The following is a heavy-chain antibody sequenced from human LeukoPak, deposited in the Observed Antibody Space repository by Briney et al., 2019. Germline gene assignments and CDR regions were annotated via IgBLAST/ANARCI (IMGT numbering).Heavy chain of an antibody. CDR2: IYYSGST. Sequence: SETLSLTCTVSGGSISSYYWSWIRQPPGKGLEWIGYIYYSGSTNYNPSLKSRVTISVDTSKNQFSLKLSSVTAADTAMYYCARERYTAMVGGGYYYYYMDVWGKGTTVTVSS. J-gene: IGHJ6*03. CDR1: GGSISSYY. V-gene: IGHV4-59*12. CDR3: ARERYTAMVGGGYYYYYMDV. D-gene: IGHD5-18*01.